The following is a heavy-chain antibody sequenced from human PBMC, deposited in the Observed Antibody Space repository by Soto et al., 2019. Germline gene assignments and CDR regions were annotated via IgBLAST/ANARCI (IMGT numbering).Heavy chain of an antibody. CDR1: GGTFSSYA. CDR3: SRHVPAAGYYYGMDV. D-gene: IGHD2-2*01. V-gene: IGHV1-69*12. Sequence: QVQLVQSGAEVKKPGSSVKVSCKASGGTFSSYAISWVRQAPGQGLEWMGGIIPIFGTANYAQKVQGSVTITADESTSTAYMELSSLRSEDRAVYYCSRHVPAAGYYYGMDVWGQGSTVTVSS. J-gene: IGHJ6*02. CDR2: IIPIFGTA.